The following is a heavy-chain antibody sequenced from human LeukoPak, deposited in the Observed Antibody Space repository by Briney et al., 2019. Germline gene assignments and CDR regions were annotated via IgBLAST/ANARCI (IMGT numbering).Heavy chain of an antibody. D-gene: IGHD1-26*01. V-gene: IGHV3-23*01. J-gene: IGHJ4*02. CDR1: GFTFSSYA. CDR3: AKGSIVGATLGFFDY. Sequence: GGSLRLSCAASGFTFSSYAMSWVRQAPGKGLEWVSSISGSGGSTYYADSVKGRFTISRDNSKNTLYLQMNSLRAEDAAVYYCAKGSIVGATLGFFDYWGQGTLVTVSS. CDR2: ISGSGGST.